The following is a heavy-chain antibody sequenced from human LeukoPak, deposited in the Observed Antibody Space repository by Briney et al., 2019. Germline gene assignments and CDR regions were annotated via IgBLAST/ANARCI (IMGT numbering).Heavy chain of an antibody. D-gene: IGHD1-1*01. Sequence: GSLRLSCAASGFTFSSYAMSWVRQAPGKGLEWIGSIYYSGSTYYNPSLKSRVTISVDTSKNQFSLKLSSVTAADTAVYYCASGTEKYNWNALPDYWGQGTLVTVSS. CDR2: IYYSGST. CDR1: GFTFSSYA. V-gene: IGHV4-39*01. J-gene: IGHJ4*02. CDR3: ASGTEKYNWNALPDY.